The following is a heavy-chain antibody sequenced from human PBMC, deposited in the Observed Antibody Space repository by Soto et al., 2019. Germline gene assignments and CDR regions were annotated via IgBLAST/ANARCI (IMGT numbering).Heavy chain of an antibody. V-gene: IGHV1-8*01. J-gene: IGHJ5*02. D-gene: IGHD4-17*01. CDR3: AGAATVTQNWFDP. CDR2: MNPNSGNT. Sequence: ASVKVSCKASGYTFTSYDINWVRQATGQGLEWMGWMNPNSGNTGYAQKFQGRVTMNRNTYISTANMELSSLISEDTTVYYCAGAATVTQNWFDPWGQGTLVTVSS. CDR1: GYTFTSYD.